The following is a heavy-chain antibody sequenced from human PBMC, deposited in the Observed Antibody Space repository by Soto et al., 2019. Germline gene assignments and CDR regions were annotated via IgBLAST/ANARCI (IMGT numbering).Heavy chain of an antibody. Sequence: ASVKVSCKASGYTFTDSAIHWVRQAPGQSLEWLGWIAPGNGNTKYSQNFQGRVTITRDTSATTAYMELSSLRSEDTAVYYCAKGSRMWTPDYWGQGTLVTVSS. J-gene: IGHJ4*02. CDR1: GYTFTDSA. V-gene: IGHV1-3*01. CDR3: AKGSRMWTPDY. D-gene: IGHD2-21*01. CDR2: IAPGNGNT.